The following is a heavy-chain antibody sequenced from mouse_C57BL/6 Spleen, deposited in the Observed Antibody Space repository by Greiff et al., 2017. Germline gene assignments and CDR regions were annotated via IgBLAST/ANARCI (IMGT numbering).Heavy chain of an antibody. CDR1: GYTFTSYW. V-gene: IGHV1-64*01. CDR3: ARSMRYYAMDY. Sequence: QLQLQQPGAELVKPGASVKLSCKASGYTFTSYWMHWVKQRPGQGLEWIGMIHPNSGSTNYNEKFKSKATLTVDKSSSTAYMQLSSLTSEDSAVYYCARSMRYYAMDYWGQGTSVTVSS. J-gene: IGHJ4*01. CDR2: IHPNSGST.